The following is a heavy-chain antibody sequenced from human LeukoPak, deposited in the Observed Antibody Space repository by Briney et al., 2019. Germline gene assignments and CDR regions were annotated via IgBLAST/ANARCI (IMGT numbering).Heavy chain of an antibody. J-gene: IGHJ3*02. Sequence: GGSLRLSCAASGFTFSSYAMSWVRQAPGKGLEWVSSVSGSGGSTYYADSVKGRFTISRDNSKNTLYLQMNSLRAEDTAVYYCAKSFYFYDSSGYYGDGAFDIWGQGTMVTVSS. CDR3: AKSFYFYDSSGYYGDGAFDI. D-gene: IGHD3-22*01. CDR1: GFTFSSYA. CDR2: VSGSGGST. V-gene: IGHV3-23*01.